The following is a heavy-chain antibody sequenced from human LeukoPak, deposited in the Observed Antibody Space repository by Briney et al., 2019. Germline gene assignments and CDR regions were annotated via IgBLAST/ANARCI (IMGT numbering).Heavy chain of an antibody. CDR1: GGSFSGYY. D-gene: IGHD3-9*01. CDR2: IYYSGST. J-gene: IGHJ4*02. V-gene: IGHV4-39*01. Sequence: SETLSLTCAVYGGSFSGYYWGWIRQPPGKGLEWIGSIYYSGSTYYNPSLKSRVTISVDTSKNQFSLKLSSVTAADTAVYYCARTYDILTGYYGAYFFDYWGQGTLVTVSS. CDR3: ARTYDILTGYYGAYFFDY.